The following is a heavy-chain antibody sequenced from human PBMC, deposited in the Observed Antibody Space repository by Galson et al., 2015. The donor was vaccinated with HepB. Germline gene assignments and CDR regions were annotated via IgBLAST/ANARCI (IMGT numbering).Heavy chain of an antibody. CDR2: IYWDDDK. D-gene: IGHD6-6*01. CDR3: ARRKGASKNDAFDV. Sequence: PALVKPTQTLTLTCTFSGFSLTTDGVGVGWIRQPPGKALEWLALIYWDDDKVYSPSLETRLTITKDTSKNQVILTMTNMDPVDTATYYCARRKGASKNDAFDVWGQGTVVTVSS. J-gene: IGHJ3*01. V-gene: IGHV2-5*02. CDR1: GFSLTTDGVG.